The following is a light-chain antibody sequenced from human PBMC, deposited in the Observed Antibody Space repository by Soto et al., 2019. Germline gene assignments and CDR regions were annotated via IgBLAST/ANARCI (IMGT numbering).Light chain of an antibody. CDR3: QHCRTS. CDR2: GAS. CDR1: QSVSSSY. J-gene: IGKJ4*01. Sequence: EIVLTQSPGTLSLSPGERATLSCRASQSVSSSYLAWYQQKPGQPPRLLIYGASSRATGIPDRFSGSGSGTDFNLTIPRLEHEDFAVYYCQHCRTSFGGGTKVEIK. V-gene: IGKV3-20*01.